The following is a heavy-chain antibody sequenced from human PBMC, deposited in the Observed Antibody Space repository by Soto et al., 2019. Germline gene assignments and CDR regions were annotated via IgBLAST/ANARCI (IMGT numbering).Heavy chain of an antibody. V-gene: IGHV3-13*01. CDR2: IGNSGDT. J-gene: IGHJ6*02. D-gene: IGHD2-8*01. CDR3: VRAGVAPYYYYGMDV. Sequence: EVQLVESGGDIVQPGGSLRLSCAASGFTFKNYDMYWVRQAPGKGLGWVSSIGNSGDTNYAGSVKGRFTISRENDRNALYLQMNSLRGGDTAVYFCVRAGVAPYYYYGMDVWGQGPTVTVSS. CDR1: GFTFKNYD.